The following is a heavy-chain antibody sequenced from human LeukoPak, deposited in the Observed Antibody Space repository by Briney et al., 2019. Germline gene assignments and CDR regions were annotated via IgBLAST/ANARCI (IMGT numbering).Heavy chain of an antibody. CDR1: GSSVNSDQY. D-gene: IGHD3-16*02. J-gene: IGHJ3*02. CDR2: VHQTGSP. V-gene: IGHV4-38-2*01. Sequence: SETLSLTCDVSGSSVNSDQYWGWLRHSPGAGLEWIGSVHQTGSPYYNPSLGSRVSLSIDSTKNSFSLRLTSVTAADTAVYYCAMLRLGELSLLANAYDIWGQGTMVIVSS. CDR3: AMLRLGELSLLANAYDI.